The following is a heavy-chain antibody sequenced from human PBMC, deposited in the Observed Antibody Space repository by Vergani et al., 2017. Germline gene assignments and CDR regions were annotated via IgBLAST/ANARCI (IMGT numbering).Heavy chain of an antibody. CDR2: INSDVSST. V-gene: IGHV3-74*01. CDR3: ARGRRDGYNWSYWYFDL. J-gene: IGHJ2*01. D-gene: IGHD5-24*01. CDR1: GFTFSRYW. Sequence: EVQLVESGGGLVQPGGSLRLSCAASGFTFSRYWMHWVRQAPGKGLVWVSRINSDVSSTSYADSVKGRFTISRDNAKNTLYLQMNSLRAEDTAVYYCARGRRDGYNWSYWYFDLWGRGTLVTVSS.